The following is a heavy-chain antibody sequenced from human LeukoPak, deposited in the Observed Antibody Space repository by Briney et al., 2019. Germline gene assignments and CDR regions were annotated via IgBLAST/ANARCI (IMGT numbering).Heavy chain of an antibody. J-gene: IGHJ4*02. CDR3: AKSDSSTWYLDY. CDR1: GFTFRSYA. CDR2: ISGGSGGT. V-gene: IGHV3-23*01. Sequence: GGSLRLSCAASGFTFRSYAMSWVRQAPGKGLEWVSAISGGSGGTYYADSVKGRFTISRDNSKNTLYLQMNSLRAEDTAVYYCAKSDSSTWYLDYWGQGTLVTVSS. D-gene: IGHD6-13*01.